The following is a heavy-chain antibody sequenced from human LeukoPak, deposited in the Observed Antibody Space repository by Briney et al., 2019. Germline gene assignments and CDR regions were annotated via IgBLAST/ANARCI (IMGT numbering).Heavy chain of an antibody. CDR1: GGTFTSSDA. CDR2: IIPMIDFT. J-gene: IGHJ2*01. V-gene: IGHV1-69*04. Sequence: GSSVKVSCKASGGTFTSSDAVNWVRQAPGQGLEWMGRIIPMIDFTKYSQKFQGRVTITADKSTSAAYREVNSLTSEDTAVYYCARDPQFGNPTQDWHFDLWGRGTLVTVSS. D-gene: IGHD1-14*01. CDR3: ARDPQFGNPTQDWHFDL.